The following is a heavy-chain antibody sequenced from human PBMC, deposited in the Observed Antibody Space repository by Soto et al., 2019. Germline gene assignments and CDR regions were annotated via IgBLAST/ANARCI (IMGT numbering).Heavy chain of an antibody. D-gene: IGHD2-21*02. CDR3: ATSGDWAYFLDY. CDR1: QYTFSNYC. V-gene: IGHV1-2*02. Sequence: QVQLVQSGAEATKPGASVKVSCKASQYTFSNYCLHWVRQAPGPRPEWRGGINNGGGTIYAQEFQGRLTMTRATSITTAFMELSRLSSADKAFYYCATSGDWAYFLDYWGQGTLVAVSS. CDR2: INNGGGT. J-gene: IGHJ4*02.